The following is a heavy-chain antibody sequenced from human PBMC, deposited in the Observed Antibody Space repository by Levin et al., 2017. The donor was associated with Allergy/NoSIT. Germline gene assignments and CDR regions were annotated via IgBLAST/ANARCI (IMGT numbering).Heavy chain of an antibody. Sequence: GESLKISCAASGFTFSSYSMNWVRQAPGKGLEWVSYISSSSSTIYYADSVKGRFTISRDNAKNSLYLQMNSLRDEDTAVYYCARDRMWELHHWGQGTLVTVSS. J-gene: IGHJ5*02. V-gene: IGHV3-48*02. CDR2: ISSSSSTI. D-gene: IGHD1-26*01. CDR3: ARDRMWELHH. CDR1: GFTFSSYS.